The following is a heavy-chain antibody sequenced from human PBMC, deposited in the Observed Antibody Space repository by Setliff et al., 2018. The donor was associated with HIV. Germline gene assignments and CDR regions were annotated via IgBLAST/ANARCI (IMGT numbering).Heavy chain of an antibody. J-gene: IGHJ4*02. CDR3: ARHIFGRSKIAAAAIQIFDY. CDR1: GGSISSYY. V-gene: IGHV4-39*01. Sequence: PSETLSLTCTVSGGSISSYYWGWIRQPPGKGLEWIGSIYYSGSTYYNPSLKSRVTISVDTFKNQFSLKLSSVTAADTAVYYCARHIFGRSKIAAAAIQIFDYWGQGTLVTVSS. CDR2: IYYSGST. D-gene: IGHD6-13*01.